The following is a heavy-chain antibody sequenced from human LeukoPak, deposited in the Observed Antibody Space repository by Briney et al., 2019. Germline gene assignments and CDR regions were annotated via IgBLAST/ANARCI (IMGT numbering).Heavy chain of an antibody. V-gene: IGHV3-30*18. J-gene: IGHJ4*02. CDR1: GFTFSSYG. CDR3: AKGSPDYGGNLFPAPFDY. Sequence: PGGSLRRSCAASGFTFSSYGMHWVRQAPGKGLEWVAVISYDGSNKYYADSVKGRFTISRDNSKNTLYLQMNSLRAEDTAVYYCAKGSPDYGGNLFPAPFDYWGQGTLVTVSS. D-gene: IGHD4-23*01. CDR2: ISYDGSNK.